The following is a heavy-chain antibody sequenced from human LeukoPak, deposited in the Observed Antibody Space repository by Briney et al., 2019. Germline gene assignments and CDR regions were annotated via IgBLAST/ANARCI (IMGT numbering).Heavy chain of an antibody. CDR3: ARGPLYYDFWSGYYSSYYGMDA. J-gene: IGHJ6*02. CDR2: MNPNSGNT. D-gene: IGHD3-3*01. Sequence: ASVKVSCKASGYTFTSYDINWVRQATGQGLEWMGWMNPNSGNTGYAQKFQGRVTMTRNTSISTAYMELSSLRSEDTAVYYCARGPLYYDFWSGYYSSYYGMDAWGQGTTVTVSS. CDR1: GYTFTSYD. V-gene: IGHV1-8*01.